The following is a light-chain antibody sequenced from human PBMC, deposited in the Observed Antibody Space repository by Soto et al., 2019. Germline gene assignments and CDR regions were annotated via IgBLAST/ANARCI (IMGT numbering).Light chain of an antibody. CDR1: QSVSSN. CDR2: GAS. J-gene: IGKJ1*01. Sequence: EIVMTQSPAPLSVSPGERATLSCRASQSVSSNLAWYQQKPGQAPRLLIYGASTRATGIPARFSGSGSGTEFTLTISSLQSEDFAVYYCQQYNNWPPGTFGRGTKVEIK. CDR3: QQYNNWPPGT. V-gene: IGKV3-15*01.